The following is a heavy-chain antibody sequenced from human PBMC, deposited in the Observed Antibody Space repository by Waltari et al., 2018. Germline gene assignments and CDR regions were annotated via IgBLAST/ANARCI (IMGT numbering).Heavy chain of an antibody. CDR3: ANSSVDSSPILDL. V-gene: IGHV1-3*01. J-gene: IGHJ5*02. CDR2: IHAGNGST. CDR1: GYTFSSYL. D-gene: IGHD6-13*01. Sequence: QVQLVQSGAEVKKPGASVKVSCKASGYTFSSYLLHWVRQAPGHRLDWMGWIHAGNGSTKYSQNFQGRVTITRDTSASTAYMDLRSLVSEDTAMYYCANSSVDSSPILDLWGQGTLVTVSP.